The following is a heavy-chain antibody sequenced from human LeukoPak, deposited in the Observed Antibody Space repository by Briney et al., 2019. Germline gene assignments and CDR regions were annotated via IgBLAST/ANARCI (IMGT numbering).Heavy chain of an antibody. J-gene: IGHJ4*02. CDR2: IWYDGGNK. D-gene: IGHD5-12*01. CDR3: ARGNPIQATHPIDY. CDR1: GFTFTSYG. V-gene: IGHV3-33*08. Sequence: GGSLRLSCAASGFTFTSYGMHWVRQAPGKGLEWVALIWYDGGNKHYADSVKGRFTISRDSSKNTVYLQMNSLRAEDTAVYYGARGNPIQATHPIDYWGQGTLVTVSS.